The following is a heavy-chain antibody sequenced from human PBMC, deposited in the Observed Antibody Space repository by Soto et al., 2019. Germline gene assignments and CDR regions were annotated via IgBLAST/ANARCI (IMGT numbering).Heavy chain of an antibody. CDR2: ISYDGSNK. Sequence: QVQLVESGGGVVQPGRSLRLSCAASGFTFSSYAMHWVRQAPGKGLEWVAVISYDGSNKYYADSVKGRFTISRDNSKNTLYLQMNSLRAEDTAVYYCARELFLTHFDETSSGWNSWGQGTLVTVSS. CDR3: ARELFLTHFDETSSGWNS. D-gene: IGHD6-19*01. J-gene: IGHJ4*02. V-gene: IGHV3-30-3*01. CDR1: GFTFSSYA.